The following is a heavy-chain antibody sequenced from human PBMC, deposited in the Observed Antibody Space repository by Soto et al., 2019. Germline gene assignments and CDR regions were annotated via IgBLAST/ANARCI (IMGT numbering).Heavy chain of an antibody. CDR2: IYSSGST. CDR1: GGTISGYY. J-gene: IGHJ5*02. Sequence: LSETLSLTCTVTGGTISGYYWTWIRQSAGGGLEWIGRIYSSGSTNYNPSLKSRVTISLDTSMNHFSLRLSSVTAADTAVYYCARGQRFSDWFDPWGQGTLVTVSS. CDR3: ARGQRFSDWFDP. V-gene: IGHV4-4*07. D-gene: IGHD3-3*01.